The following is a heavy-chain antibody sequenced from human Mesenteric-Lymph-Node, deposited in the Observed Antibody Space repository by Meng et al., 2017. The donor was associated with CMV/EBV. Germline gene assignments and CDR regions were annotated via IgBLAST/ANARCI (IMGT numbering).Heavy chain of an antibody. V-gene: IGHV6-1*01. Sequence: QKRPGAVLAQSSPPLTQTCTTSWAGTSSNYACCNCSRQSPSRGLGWLGRKYYRSESYNDYAVSVKSRISVNLDTSKNQLSLHLNFVTPEDTAVYYCAYFGDLPPLWWGQGTLVTVSS. CDR1: WAGTSSNYAC. CDR2: KYYRSESYN. J-gene: IGHJ4*02. CDR3: AYFGDLPPLW. D-gene: IGHD3-16*01.